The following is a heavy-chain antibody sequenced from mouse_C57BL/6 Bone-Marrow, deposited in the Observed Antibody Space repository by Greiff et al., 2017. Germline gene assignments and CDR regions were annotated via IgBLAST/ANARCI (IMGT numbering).Heavy chain of an antibody. CDR1: GFTFSSYA. CDR3: ARDLGQDWYFDV. Sequence: DVMLVESGGGLVKPGGSLKLSCAASGFTFSSYAMSWVRQTPEKRLEWVATISDGGSYTYYPDNVKGRFTISRDNAKNNLYLQMSHLKSEDTAMYYCARDLGQDWYFDVWGTGTTVTVSS. CDR2: ISDGGSYT. D-gene: IGHD3-3*01. J-gene: IGHJ1*03. V-gene: IGHV5-4*01.